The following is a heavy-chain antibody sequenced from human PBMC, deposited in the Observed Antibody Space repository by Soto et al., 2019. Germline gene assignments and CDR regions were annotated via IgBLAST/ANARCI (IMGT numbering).Heavy chain of an antibody. J-gene: IGHJ6*02. Sequence: SETLSLTCAVSGASISRGGSSWSWIRQAPGTGLEWIGYVYHNGITNYNPSLKSRVTISVDKSQNQFSLSLNSVTAADTAVYYCARGLAVRGSYGLDVWGQGTTVTVSS. CDR2: VYHNGIT. D-gene: IGHD3-10*01. CDR3: ARGLAVRGSYGLDV. CDR1: GASISRGGSS. V-gene: IGHV4-30-2*01.